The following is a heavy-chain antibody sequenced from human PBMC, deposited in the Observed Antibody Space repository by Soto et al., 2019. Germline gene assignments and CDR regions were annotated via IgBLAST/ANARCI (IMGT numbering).Heavy chain of an antibody. CDR2: IYGDGTT. J-gene: IGHJ4*02. V-gene: IGHV3-66*01. CDR3: ARDRSRGHFGY. Sequence: GGSLRLSCAGSGFTVSSSYMSWIRQAPGKGLEWVSVIYGDGTTYYADSVKGRFTISRDNSENTLYLQMNSLRAEDTAVYYCARDRSRGHFGYWGQGTMVTVSS. CDR1: GFTVSSSY.